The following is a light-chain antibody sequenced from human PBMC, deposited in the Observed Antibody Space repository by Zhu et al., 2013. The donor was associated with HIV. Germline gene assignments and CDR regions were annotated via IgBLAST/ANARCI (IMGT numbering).Light chain of an antibody. Sequence: EIVLMQSPGTLSLSPGERATLSCRASQTVSYRHIAWYQQKPGQPPRLLIYGASNRATGIPDRFSGRGSGTDFTLTISRLEPEDFAVYYCQQYGRTPYTFGQGTKLEI. CDR1: QTVSYRH. CDR2: GAS. J-gene: IGKJ2*01. V-gene: IGKV3-20*01. CDR3: QQYGRTPYT.